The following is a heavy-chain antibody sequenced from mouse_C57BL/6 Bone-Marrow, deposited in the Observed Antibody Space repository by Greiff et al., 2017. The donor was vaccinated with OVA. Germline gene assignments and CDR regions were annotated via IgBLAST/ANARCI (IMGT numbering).Heavy chain of an antibody. D-gene: IGHD1-1*01. Sequence: VQLKESGPELVKPGASVKISCKASGYSFTGYYMNWVKQSPEKSLEWIGEINPSTGGTTYNQKFKAKATLTVAKSSSTAYMQLKSLTSEDSAVYYCAREYLLLTYYAMDYWGQGTSVTVSS. CDR3: AREYLLLTYYAMDY. CDR2: INPSTGGT. V-gene: IGHV1-42*01. CDR1: GYSFTGYY. J-gene: IGHJ4*01.